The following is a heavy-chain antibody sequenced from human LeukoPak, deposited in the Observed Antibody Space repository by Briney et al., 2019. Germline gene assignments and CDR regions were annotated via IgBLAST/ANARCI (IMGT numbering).Heavy chain of an antibody. V-gene: IGHV4-59*12. CDR1: GGSISGYY. D-gene: IGHD3-10*01. CDR3: ARDETHFYGSGSSNWFDP. CDR2: GYYSGTT. J-gene: IGHJ5*02. Sequence: PSETLSLTCSVSGGSISGYYWRWIRQPPGRGREGMGWGYYSGTTIYNPSLKTRLTISLDTSKNQFSMNLSSVTAAAPAVYYCARDETHFYGSGSSNWFDPWGQGILVTVSS.